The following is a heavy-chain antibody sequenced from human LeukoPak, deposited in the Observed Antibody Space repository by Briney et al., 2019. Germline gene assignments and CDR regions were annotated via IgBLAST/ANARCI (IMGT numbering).Heavy chain of an antibody. D-gene: IGHD2-2*02. CDR3: ARDLDCSSTSCYTML. CDR1: GYTFTGYY. CDR2: INPNSGGT. Sequence: GASVKVSCKASGYTFTGYYMHWVRQAPGQGLEWMGWINPNSGGTNYAQKFQGRVTMTRDTSISTAYMELSRLRSDDTAVYYCARDLDCSSTSCYTMLWGQGTLATVSS. J-gene: IGHJ4*02. V-gene: IGHV1-2*02.